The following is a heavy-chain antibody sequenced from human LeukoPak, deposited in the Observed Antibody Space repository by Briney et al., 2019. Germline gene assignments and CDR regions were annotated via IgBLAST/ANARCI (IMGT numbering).Heavy chain of an antibody. CDR1: GFTFTTYW. J-gene: IGHJ4*02. D-gene: IGHD3-22*01. V-gene: IGHV3-74*01. CDR3: ARDHDDSSGYYGY. CDR2: IDSDGGTI. Sequence: GGSLRLSCAASGFTFTTYWMHWVRQAPGRGLVWVSRIDSDGGTIGYADSVKGRFTVSRDSAKNTLYLQMNSLRAEDTAVYYCARDHDDSSGYYGYWGQGTLVTVSS.